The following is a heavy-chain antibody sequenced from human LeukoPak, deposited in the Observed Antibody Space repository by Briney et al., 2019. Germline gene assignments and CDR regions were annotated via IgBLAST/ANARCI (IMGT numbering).Heavy chain of an antibody. Sequence: GGSLRLSCAASGFTFSSYAMSWVRQAPGKGLEWVSAISGSGGSTYYADSVKGRFTTSRDNSKNTLYLQMNSLRAEDTAVYYCAKDRVVTAIREYYFDYRGQGTLVTVSS. CDR3: AKDRVVTAIREYYFDY. D-gene: IGHD2-21*02. CDR2: ISGSGGST. J-gene: IGHJ4*02. CDR1: GFTFSSYA. V-gene: IGHV3-23*01.